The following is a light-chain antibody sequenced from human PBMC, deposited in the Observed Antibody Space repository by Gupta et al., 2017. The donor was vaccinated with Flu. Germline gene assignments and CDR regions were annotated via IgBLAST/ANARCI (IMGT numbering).Light chain of an antibody. CDR2: AAS. CDR1: QSISSY. CDR3: QQSYSTPYT. Sequence: PSSLSASVGDRVTITCRASQSISSYLNWYQQKPGKAPKLLIYAASSLQSGVPSRFSGSGSGTDFTLTISSLQPEDFATYYCQQSYSTPYTFVQGTKLEIK. V-gene: IGKV1-39*01. J-gene: IGKJ2*01.